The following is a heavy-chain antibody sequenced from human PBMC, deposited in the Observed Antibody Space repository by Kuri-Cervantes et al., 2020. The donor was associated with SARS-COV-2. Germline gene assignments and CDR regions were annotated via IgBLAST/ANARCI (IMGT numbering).Heavy chain of an antibody. CDR2: INPDTGNA. CDR3: ARDSGDWNPDGLDI. D-gene: IGHD1-1*01. CDR1: GYTFITSE. Sequence: EKGSCEASGYTFITSEINWVRQATGQGLEWMGWINPDTGNAGYAQKFQGRVTVTRDTSTSTAFMELSSLRSDDTAVYYCARDSGDWNPDGLDIWGQGTMVTVSS. V-gene: IGHV1-8*02. J-gene: IGHJ3*02.